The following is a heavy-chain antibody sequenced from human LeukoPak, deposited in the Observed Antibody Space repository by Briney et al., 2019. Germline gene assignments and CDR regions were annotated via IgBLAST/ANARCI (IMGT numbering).Heavy chain of an antibody. CDR3: ARGSIVATIPTD. CDR2: IYYSGST. Sequence: PSETLSLTCTVSGGSISSYYWSWNRQPPGKGLEWIGHIYYSGSTNYNPSLKRRVTISVDRSKNQFFLRLNSMTAADTAIYHCARGSIVATIPTDWGQGTRVTVSS. D-gene: IGHD5-12*01. CDR1: GGSISSYY. V-gene: IGHV4-59*01. J-gene: IGHJ4*02.